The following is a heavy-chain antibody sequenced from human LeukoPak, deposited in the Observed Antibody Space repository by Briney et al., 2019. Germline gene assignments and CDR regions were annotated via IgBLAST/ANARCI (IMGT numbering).Heavy chain of an antibody. Sequence: GGSLRLSCTASGFTFSNYWMTWVRQAPEKGLEWVANIKQDGSEKDYVNSVKGRFIISRDNAKNSLSLQMNSLRAEDTAVYFCAKVRGSYYLPYYFDYWGQGTLVTVSS. V-gene: IGHV3-7*03. CDR3: AKVRGSYYLPYYFDY. J-gene: IGHJ4*02. CDR2: IKQDGSEK. D-gene: IGHD1-26*01. CDR1: GFTFSNYW.